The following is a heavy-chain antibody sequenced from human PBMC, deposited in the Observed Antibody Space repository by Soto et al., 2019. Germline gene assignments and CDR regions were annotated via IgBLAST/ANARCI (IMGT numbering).Heavy chain of an antibody. V-gene: IGHV4-59*01. CDR1: GGSISSYY. CDR3: AHSLITMVREEEVNWFDP. J-gene: IGHJ5*02. Sequence: SETLSLTCTVSGGSISSYYWSWIRQPPGKGLEWIGYIYYSGSTNYNPSLKSRLTITKDTSKNQVVLTMTNMDPVDTATYYCAHSLITMVREEEVNWFDPWGQGTLVTVSS. D-gene: IGHD3-10*01. CDR2: IYYSGST.